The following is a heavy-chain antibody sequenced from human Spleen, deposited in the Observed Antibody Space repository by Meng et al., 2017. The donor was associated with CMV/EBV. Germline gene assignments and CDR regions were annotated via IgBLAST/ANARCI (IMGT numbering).Heavy chain of an antibody. CDR1: GFTFSGYN. V-gene: IGHV3-48*04. CDR2: INTNSRTI. CDR3: ARDEV. J-gene: IGHJ6*02. Sequence: GESLKISCAASGFTFSGYNMNWVRQAPGKGLEWVSYINTNSRTIYYADSVKRRFTISRDNTKNSLYLQMSGLRAEDTAVYYCARDEVWGQGTTVTVSS.